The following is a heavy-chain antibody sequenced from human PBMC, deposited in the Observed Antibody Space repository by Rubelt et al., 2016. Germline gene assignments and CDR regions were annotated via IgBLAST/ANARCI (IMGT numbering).Heavy chain of an antibody. CDR1: GFSISSGYF. V-gene: IGHV4-38-2*02. CDR2: IYYSGST. J-gene: IGHJ5*02. CDR3: ARGSGVPGAMYVWSCFDP. D-gene: IGHD2-2*01. Sequence: QVLLQESGPGLVKSSETLSLTCTVSGFSISSGYFWGWIRQPPGKGLEWIGSIYYSGSTYYNPSLKSRVTISVDTSKNQFSLKLSSVTAADTAVYYCARGSGVPGAMYVWSCFDPWGQGTLVTVSS.